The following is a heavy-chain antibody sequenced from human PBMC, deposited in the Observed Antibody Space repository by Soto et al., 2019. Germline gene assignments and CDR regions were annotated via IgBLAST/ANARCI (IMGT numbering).Heavy chain of an antibody. J-gene: IGHJ6*02. CDR2: IKSKTDGGTT. Sequence: EVQLVESGGGLVKPGGSLRLSCAASGFTFSNAWMNWVRQAPGKGLEWVGRIKSKTDGGTTDYAAPMQGSFTISRDDSNNTLYLQMSSLKTEDLAVYYCTTDSYLAFGELLCRGSNNYDYYCMDVWGPGTTVTVSS. D-gene: IGHD3-10*01. CDR3: TTDSYLAFGELLCRGSNNYDYYCMDV. CDR1: GFTFSNAW. V-gene: IGHV3-15*07.